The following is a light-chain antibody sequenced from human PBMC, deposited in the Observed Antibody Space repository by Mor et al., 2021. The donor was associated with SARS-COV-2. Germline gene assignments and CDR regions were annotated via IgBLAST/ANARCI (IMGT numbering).Light chain of an antibody. Sequence: ASESVSTYLAWYQHKPGQAPRLLVYDGSNRAPGTPARFSGSGSGTDFTLIISSLEPEDFAVYFCQQRRNWPFTFGG. CDR2: DGS. CDR1: ESVSTY. J-gene: IGKJ4*01. CDR3: QQRRNWPFT. V-gene: IGKV3-11*01.